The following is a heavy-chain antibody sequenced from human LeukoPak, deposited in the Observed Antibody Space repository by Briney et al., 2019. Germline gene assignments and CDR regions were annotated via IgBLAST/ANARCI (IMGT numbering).Heavy chain of an antibody. J-gene: IGHJ3*02. CDR3: ARHCCSGPAKRVFDI. D-gene: IGHD2-15*01. CDR2: ISYSGNT. Sequence: SSETLSLTCTVSGGSIISSDYHWGWVRQPPGKGLEWIGTISYSGNTDYNPSLRSRVTISVDTSNNQFSLRLGSVTAADTAVYHCARHCCSGPAKRVFDIWGQGAMVTVSS. V-gene: IGHV4-39*01. CDR1: GGSIISSDYH.